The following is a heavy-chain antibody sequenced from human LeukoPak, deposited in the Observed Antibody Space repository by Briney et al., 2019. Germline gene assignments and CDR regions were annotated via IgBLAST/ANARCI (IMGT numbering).Heavy chain of an antibody. J-gene: IGHJ4*02. V-gene: IGHV3-7*01. D-gene: IGHD5-24*01. CDR2: IKQGGGET. Sequence: GGSLRFSCAASGFTFSNYWMNWVRQAPGKGLEWVANIKQGGGETYNVDSVKGRFSISRDNAKNSLYLQMNSLRAEDTAVYYCARGADGAFDYWGQGIVVTVSP. CDR1: GFTFSNYW. CDR3: ARGADGAFDY.